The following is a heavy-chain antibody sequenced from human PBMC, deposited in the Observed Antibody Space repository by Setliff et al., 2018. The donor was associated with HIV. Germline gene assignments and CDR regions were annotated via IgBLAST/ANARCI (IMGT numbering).Heavy chain of an antibody. J-gene: IGHJ5*02. D-gene: IGHD3-10*01. CDR1: GGSISSASYY. Sequence: SETLSLTCAVSGGSISSASYYWGWIRQPPGKGLEWVGSIFYSGSTYYNPPLKSRVTISVDTSKNQFSLNLSSVTAADTAVYYCATQITMVRGVVKWFDPWGQGTLVTVSS. CDR3: ATQITMVRGVVKWFDP. CDR2: IFYSGST. V-gene: IGHV4-39*01.